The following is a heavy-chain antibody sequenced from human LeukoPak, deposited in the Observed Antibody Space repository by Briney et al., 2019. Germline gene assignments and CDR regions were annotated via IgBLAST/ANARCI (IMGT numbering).Heavy chain of an antibody. J-gene: IGHJ2*01. V-gene: IGHV4-4*07. CDR1: GGSISSYY. CDR3: AREEPYPLLLYFDL. CDR2: IYTSGNT. D-gene: IGHD2-2*01. Sequence: SETLSLTCTVSGGSISSYYWSWIRQPAGKGLEWTGRIYTSGNTNYNPSLKSRVTMSVDTSKNQFSLKLSSVTAADTAVSYCAREEPYPLLLYFDLWGRGTLVTVSS.